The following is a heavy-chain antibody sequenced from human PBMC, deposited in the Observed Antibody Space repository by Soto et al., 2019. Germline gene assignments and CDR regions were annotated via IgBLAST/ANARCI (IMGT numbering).Heavy chain of an antibody. V-gene: IGHV4-61*08. CDR2: IYYSGNT. D-gene: IGHD3-22*01. CDR1: GASVNNGGHY. Sequence: QVHLQESGPGLVKPSETLSLTCTVSGASVNNGGHYWSWIRQPPGKGLEWLGYIYYSGNTYYNPLPQRRVTMSVDGSKNPFSLRLPPVTAADTAIYYCARGGGPYDRSAYYFDSWGQGALVTVSS. J-gene: IGHJ4*02. CDR3: ARGGGPYDRSAYYFDS.